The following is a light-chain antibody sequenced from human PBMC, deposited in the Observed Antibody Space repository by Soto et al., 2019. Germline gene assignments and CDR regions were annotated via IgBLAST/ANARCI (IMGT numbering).Light chain of an antibody. CDR1: QSISSY. J-gene: IGKJ1*01. CDR2: AAS. V-gene: IGKV1-39*01. CDR3: QQSYSTPRWT. Sequence: DIQMTQSPSSLSASVGDIVTITCRACQSISSYLNWYQQKPGKAPMLLIYAASSLQSGVPSRFSGSASGTDFPLTISSLQPEGFATYYCQQSYSTPRWTFGQGTKVEIK.